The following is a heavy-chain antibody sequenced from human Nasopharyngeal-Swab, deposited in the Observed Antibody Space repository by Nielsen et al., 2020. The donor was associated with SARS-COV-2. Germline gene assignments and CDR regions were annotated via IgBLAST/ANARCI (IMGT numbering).Heavy chain of an antibody. CDR3: ARERTSSGWQVGYYYYYMDV. Sequence: ASVKVSCKASGYTFTSYGISWVRQAPGQGLEWMGWISAYNGNTNYAQKLQGRVTMTTDTSTSTAYMELRSLRSDDTAVYYCARERTSSGWQVGYYYYYMDVWGKGTTVTVSS. J-gene: IGHJ6*03. CDR1: GYTFTSYG. V-gene: IGHV1-18*04. D-gene: IGHD6-19*01. CDR2: ISAYNGNT.